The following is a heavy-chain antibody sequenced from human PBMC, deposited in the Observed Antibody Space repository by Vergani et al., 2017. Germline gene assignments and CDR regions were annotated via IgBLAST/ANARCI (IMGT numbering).Heavy chain of an antibody. Sequence: EVQLVESGGGSVQSGGSLRLSCVASGFSFNTYWMHWVRHVPGKGLMWVARIDEYGNRATYGDFETGRFTISRDNAKNSLYLQMNSLRAEDTAVYYCARDLGLRGFDYWGQGTLVTVSS. CDR2: IDEYGNRA. CDR1: GFSFNTYW. J-gene: IGHJ4*02. D-gene: IGHD7-27*01. V-gene: IGHV3-74*03. CDR3: ARDLGLRGFDY.